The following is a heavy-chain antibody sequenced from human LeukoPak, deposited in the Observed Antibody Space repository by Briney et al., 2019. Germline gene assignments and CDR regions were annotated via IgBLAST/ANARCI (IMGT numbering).Heavy chain of an antibody. J-gene: IGHJ3*02. CDR1: GYTFTSYD. Sequence: ASVKVSCKASGYTFTSYDINWVRQATGQGLEWMGWMNPNSGNTGYAQKFQGRVTMTRNTSISTAYMELSSLRSEDTAVYYCARHGYTSSCHLCDAFDIWGQGTMVTVSS. CDR3: ARHGYTSSCHLCDAFDI. V-gene: IGHV1-8*01. D-gene: IGHD6-13*01. CDR2: MNPNSGNT.